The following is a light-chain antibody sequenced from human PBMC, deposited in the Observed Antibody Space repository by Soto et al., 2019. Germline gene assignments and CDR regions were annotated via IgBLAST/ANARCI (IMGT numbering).Light chain of an antibody. CDR3: ATWDDSLGGPV. CDR1: SSNIGRNY. J-gene: IGLJ2*01. Sequence: QSVLTQTPSVSGTPGQRVNISCSGSSSNIGRNYVYWYHQFPGTAPKLLIYRDNERPSGVPDRFSGYKSGTSASLAISGLRSGDEADYHCATWDDSLGGPVFGGGTKVTVL. CDR2: RDN. V-gene: IGLV1-47*01.